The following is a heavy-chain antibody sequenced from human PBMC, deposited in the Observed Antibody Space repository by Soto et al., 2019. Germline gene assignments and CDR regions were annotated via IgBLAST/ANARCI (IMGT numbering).Heavy chain of an antibody. D-gene: IGHD6-19*01. V-gene: IGHV3-7*02. CDR1: GFTFSTYW. J-gene: IGHJ5*02. CDR2: IKQDGSDM. Sequence: GGSLRLSCAASGFTFSTYWMSWVRRAPGKGLEWVAHIKQDGSDMYYVDSVKGRFTISRDNAQNSLFLQMNSLRVEDTAVYYWASAPYTSGLFYFDPWGQGTPVTVSS. CDR3: ASAPYTSGLFYFDP.